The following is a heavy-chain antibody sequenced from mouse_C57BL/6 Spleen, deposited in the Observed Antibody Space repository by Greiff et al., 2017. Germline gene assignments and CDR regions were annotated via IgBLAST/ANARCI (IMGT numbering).Heavy chain of an antibody. J-gene: IGHJ4*01. CDR2: INPSSGYT. D-gene: IGHD1-1*01. CDR3: ARHGSSSYYAMDY. CDR1: GYTFTSYT. Sequence: QVQLQQSGAELARPGASVKMSCKASGYTFTSYTMHWVKQRPGQGLEWIGYINPSSGYTKYNQKFKDKATLTADKSSSTAYMQLSNLTSEDSAVYYSARHGSSSYYAMDYWGQGTSVTVSS. V-gene: IGHV1-4*01.